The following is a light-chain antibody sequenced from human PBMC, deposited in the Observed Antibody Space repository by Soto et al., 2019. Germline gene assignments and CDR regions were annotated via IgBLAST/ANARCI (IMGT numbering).Light chain of an antibody. Sequence: QSVLTQPASVSGSPGQSVTISCTGTRSDVGANAFVSWYRHHPGRAPKLLLYEVSLRPSGVSSRFSGSKSVNTASQTISGLQPEDEAHYYCLSYTSVSTLVFGGGTKVTGL. V-gene: IGLV2-14*01. J-gene: IGLJ3*02. CDR3: LSYTSVSTLV. CDR2: EVS. CDR1: RSDVGANAF.